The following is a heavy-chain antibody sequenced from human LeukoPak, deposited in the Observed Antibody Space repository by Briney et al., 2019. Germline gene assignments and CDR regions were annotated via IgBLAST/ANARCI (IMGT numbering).Heavy chain of an antibody. CDR3: ASRQSQWLVQYYFDY. Sequence: PSETLSLTCTVSGGSISSSSYYWGWIRQPPGKGLECIGSIYYSGSTYYNPSLKSRVTISVDTSKNQFSLKLSSVTAADTAVYYCASRQSQWLVQYYFDYWGQGTLVTVSS. V-gene: IGHV4-39*01. J-gene: IGHJ4*02. D-gene: IGHD6-19*01. CDR1: GGSISSSSYY. CDR2: IYYSGST.